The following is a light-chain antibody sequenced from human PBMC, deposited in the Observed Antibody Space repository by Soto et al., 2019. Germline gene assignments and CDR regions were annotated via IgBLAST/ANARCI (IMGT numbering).Light chain of an antibody. CDR2: AAS. Sequence: DIQMTQSPSSLSASVGDRVIITCRTSQSMSNYLNWYQHKPGKAPKVLISAASNLQSGVPSRFSGSGSETVFTLTISSLQPEDFATYFCQQSYTLSPLTFGGGTKVDIK. J-gene: IGKJ4*01. CDR1: QSMSNY. V-gene: IGKV1-39*01. CDR3: QQSYTLSPLT.